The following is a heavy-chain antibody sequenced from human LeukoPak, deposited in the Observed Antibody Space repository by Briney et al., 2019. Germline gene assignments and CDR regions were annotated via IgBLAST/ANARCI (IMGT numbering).Heavy chain of an antibody. CDR3: ARGHYGSGSYYMDV. J-gene: IGHJ6*04. Sequence: PSETLSLSCTVSGGSISSYYWSWVRLPPGKGLEWIGYIYYNGSTNNNPSLNSRGTISVGTSKNQFSLKLSSVTAADPAVYYCARGHYGSGSYYMDVWGKGTTVTVSS. V-gene: IGHV4-59*01. CDR2: IYYNGST. D-gene: IGHD3-10*01. CDR1: GGSISSYY.